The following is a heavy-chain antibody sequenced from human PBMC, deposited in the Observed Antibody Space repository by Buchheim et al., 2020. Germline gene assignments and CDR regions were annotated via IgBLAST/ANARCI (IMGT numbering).Heavy chain of an antibody. CDR2: IYYIGGT. V-gene: IGHV4-39*01. D-gene: IGHD4-17*01. CDR3: AQHPDGGDYLPLDY. J-gene: IGHJ4*02. Sequence: QLQLQESGPGLVKPSETLSLTCTVSGGSISSSGYYWGWIRQPPGKGLEWIGSIYYIGGTNSNPSLKSRVTISLDTPKNKFSLKLSSVTAADTAVYHCAQHPDGGDYLPLDYWGQGTL. CDR1: GGSISSSGYY.